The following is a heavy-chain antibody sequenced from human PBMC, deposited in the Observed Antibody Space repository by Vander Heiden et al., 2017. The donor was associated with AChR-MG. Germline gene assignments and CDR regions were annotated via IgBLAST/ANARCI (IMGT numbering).Heavy chain of an antibody. V-gene: IGHV2-26*01. CDR2: IFSSGEK. CDR1: GFPPRKARMG. J-gene: IGHJ3*02. CDR3: ARISEYYYDTSGYYGAFDM. Sequence: QVTLKESGPALVKPTETLTLTCTVSGFPPRKARMGVSWIRQPPGKALEWLAHIFSSGEKSYSTSLKSRLTISKDTSKSQMVLTTTNMDPGDTATYYCARISEYYYDTSGYYGAFDMWGQGTVVTVSS. D-gene: IGHD3-22*01.